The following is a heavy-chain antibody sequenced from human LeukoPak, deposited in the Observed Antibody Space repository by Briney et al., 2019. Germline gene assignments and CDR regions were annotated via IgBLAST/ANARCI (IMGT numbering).Heavy chain of an antibody. V-gene: IGHV3-30*04. D-gene: IGHD6-13*01. CDR3: ARTRAAAGYSSFWFDP. Sequence: PGGSLRLSCAASGFTFSSYAIHWVRQAPGKGLEWVAFIRYDGSNKYYADSVKGRFTISRDNSKNTLYLQMNSLRTEDTAVYYCARTRAAAGYSSFWFDPWGQGTLVTVSS. CDR1: GFTFSSYA. J-gene: IGHJ5*02. CDR2: IRYDGSNK.